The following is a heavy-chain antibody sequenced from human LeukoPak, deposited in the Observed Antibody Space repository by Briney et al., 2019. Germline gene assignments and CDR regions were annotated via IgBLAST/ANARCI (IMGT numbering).Heavy chain of an antibody. CDR3: ARDSYINSVYYGMDV. D-gene: IGHD4-23*01. CDR1: GFTFSSYA. J-gene: IGHJ6*02. Sequence: PGGSLRLSCAASGFTFSSYAMHWVRQAPGKGLLWVSRINPDGSSTSYADSVKGRFTISRDNAKNTLYLQMNSLRADDTAVYYCARDSYINSVYYGMDVWGQGTTVTVSS. CDR2: INPDGSST. V-gene: IGHV3-74*01.